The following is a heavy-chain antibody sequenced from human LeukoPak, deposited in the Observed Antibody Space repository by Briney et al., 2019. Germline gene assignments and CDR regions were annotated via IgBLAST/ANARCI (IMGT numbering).Heavy chain of an antibody. J-gene: IGHJ3*02. CDR2: ISSSSTYI. D-gene: IGHD1-26*01. Sequence: PGGSLRLSCAASGFTFSTYSMNWVRQAPGKGLEWVSVISSSSTYIYYSDSVRGRFTISRDNAKNSLYLQMNSLRAEDTAVYYCARAGGATGAFDIWGQGTMVTVSS. CDR1: GFTFSTYS. V-gene: IGHV3-21*01. CDR3: ARAGGATGAFDI.